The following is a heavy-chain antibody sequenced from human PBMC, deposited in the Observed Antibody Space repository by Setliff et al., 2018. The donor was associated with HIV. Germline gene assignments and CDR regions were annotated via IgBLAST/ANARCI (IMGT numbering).Heavy chain of an antibody. V-gene: IGHV3-23*01. CDR1: GFTFSSYP. Sequence: PGGSLRLSCAASGFTFSSYPMSWVRQSPGKGPGWVSAISDGGGSTYYAVSVKGRFTISRDNSKNTLYLQMNSLRVEDTAVYYCAKEPKLGGIAAPFDYWGQGTLVTVSS. CDR3: AKEPKLGGIAAPFDY. D-gene: IGHD6-13*01. J-gene: IGHJ4*02. CDR2: ISDGGGST.